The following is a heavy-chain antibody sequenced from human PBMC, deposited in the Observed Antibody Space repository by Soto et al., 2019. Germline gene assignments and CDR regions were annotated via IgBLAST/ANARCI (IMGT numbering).Heavy chain of an antibody. J-gene: IGHJ6*03. CDR3: ARKYCSGGSCYRNYYYYYMDV. D-gene: IGHD2-15*01. V-gene: IGHV4-34*01. Sequence: SETLSLTCAVYGGSFSGYYWSWIRQPPGKGLEWIGEINHSGSTNYNPSLKSRVTISVDTSKNQFSLKLSSVTAADTAVYYCARKYCSGGSCYRNYYYYYMDVWGKGTTVTVSS. CDR1: GGSFSGYY. CDR2: INHSGST.